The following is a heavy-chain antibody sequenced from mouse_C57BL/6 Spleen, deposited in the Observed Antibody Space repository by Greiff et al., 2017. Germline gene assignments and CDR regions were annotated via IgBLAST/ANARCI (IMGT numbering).Heavy chain of an antibody. D-gene: IGHD2-4*01. V-gene: IGHV1-64*01. CDR1: GYTFTSYW. CDR3: ARSPYDYDWYFVV. Sequence: VQLQQPGAELVKPGASVKLSCKASGYTFTSYWMPWVKQRPGQGLEWIGMIHPTSGSTNYNETFKSKATLTVDKSSRTAYMQLSSLTSEDSAVYYCARSPYDYDWYFVVSGTETTVPVSS. J-gene: IGHJ1*03. CDR2: IHPTSGST.